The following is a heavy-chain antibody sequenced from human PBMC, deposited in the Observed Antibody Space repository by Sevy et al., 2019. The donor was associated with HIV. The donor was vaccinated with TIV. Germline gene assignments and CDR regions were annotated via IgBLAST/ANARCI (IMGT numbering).Heavy chain of an antibody. V-gene: IGHV3-73*01. D-gene: IGHD3-22*01. Sequence: GGSLRLSCAASGFTFSGSAMHWVRQASGKGLEWVGRIRSKANSYATAYAASVKGRFTISRDDSKNTAYLQMNSLKTEDTAVYYCTRRGFITSYYYYMDVWGKRTTVTVSS. CDR2: IRSKANSYAT. CDR1: GFTFSGSA. CDR3: TRRGFITSYYYYMDV. J-gene: IGHJ6*03.